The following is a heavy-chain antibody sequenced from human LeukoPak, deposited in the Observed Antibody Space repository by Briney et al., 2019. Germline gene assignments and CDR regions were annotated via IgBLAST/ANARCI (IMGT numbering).Heavy chain of an antibody. J-gene: IGHJ6*02. Sequence: SQTLSLTCAISGDSVSSNSAAWNWIRQSPSRGLEWLGRTYYGSKWYNDYAVSVKSRITINPDTSKNQFSLQLNSVTPEDTAVYYCARGTYCSSTSCYRHYGMDVWGQGTTVTVSS. CDR1: GDSVSSNSAA. V-gene: IGHV6-1*01. CDR3: ARGTYCSSTSCYRHYGMDV. CDR2: TYYGSKWYN. D-gene: IGHD2-2*01.